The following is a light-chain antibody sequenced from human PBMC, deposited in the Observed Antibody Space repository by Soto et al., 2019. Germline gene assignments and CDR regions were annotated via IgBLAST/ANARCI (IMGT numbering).Light chain of an antibody. CDR2: EAS. V-gene: IGLV2-23*01. CDR1: SSDVVSYNL. J-gene: IGLJ1*01. Sequence: LTQPASVSGSPGQSITISCTGPSSDVVSYNLVSWYQQHPGKAPKLLIYEASKRPSGISNRFSGSKSGNAASLTISGLQAEDEADYYCFSYAGNSLNYVFGTGTKVTVL. CDR3: FSYAGNSLNYV.